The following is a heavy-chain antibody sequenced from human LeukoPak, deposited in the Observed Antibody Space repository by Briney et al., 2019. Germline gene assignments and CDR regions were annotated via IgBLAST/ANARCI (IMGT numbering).Heavy chain of an antibody. J-gene: IGHJ6*02. CDR1: GFTFSTYW. CDR2: IKEDGSEK. V-gene: IGHV3-7*03. CDR3: AREKYDFWSGRRNYYNGMDV. Sequence: PGGSLRLSCAASGFTFSTYWMSWVRQAPGKGLEWVANIKEDGSEKYYVDSVKGRFTISRDNAKISLYLQMNSLRAEDTAVYYCAREKYDFWSGRRNYYNGMDVWGQGTTVTVSS. D-gene: IGHD3-3*01.